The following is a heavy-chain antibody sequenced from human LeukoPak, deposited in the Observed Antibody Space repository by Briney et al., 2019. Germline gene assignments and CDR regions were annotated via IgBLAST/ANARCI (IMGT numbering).Heavy chain of an antibody. D-gene: IGHD1-26*01. V-gene: IGHV4-4*07. CDR3: ARGEHGVDV. J-gene: IGHJ6*02. CDR1: GGSIGSDY. CDR2: VHSSGNT. Sequence: SETLSLTCSVSGGSIGSDYWSWIRQPAGKGLEWIGRVHSSGNTIYNPSLKSRLTMSVDTSKNQFSLKLSSVTAADTAVYYCARGEHGVDVWGQGTTVTVSS.